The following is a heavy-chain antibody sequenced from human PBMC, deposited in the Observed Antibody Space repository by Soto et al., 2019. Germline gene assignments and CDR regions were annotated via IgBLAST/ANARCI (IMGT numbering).Heavy chain of an antibody. V-gene: IGHV4-59*01. CDR2: IYYSGRT. D-gene: IGHD2-2*01. CDR3: ARSPRGYCISTSCYHSTYYYYYYGMDV. Sequence: SETLSLTCTVSGGSISSYYWSWIRQPPGKGLERIGYIYYSGRTNYNPSLKSRVTISVDTSKNQFSLKLSSVTAADTAVYYCARSPRGYCISTSCYHSTYYYYYYGMDVWGQGTTVTVSS. J-gene: IGHJ6*02. CDR1: GGSISSYY.